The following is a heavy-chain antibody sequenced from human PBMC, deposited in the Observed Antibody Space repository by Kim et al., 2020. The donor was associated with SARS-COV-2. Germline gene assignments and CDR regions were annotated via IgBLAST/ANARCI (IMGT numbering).Heavy chain of an antibody. V-gene: IGHV1-24*01. CDR3: AVTLPGVVVTLNFDI. D-gene: IGHD2-15*01. J-gene: IGHJ3*02. CDR2: FDPEDGET. Sequence: ASVKVSCKVSGYTLTELSMHWVRQAPGKGLEWMGGFDPEDGETIYAQKFQGRVTMTEDTSTDTAYMELSSLRSEDTAVYYCAVTLPGVVVTLNFDIWGQGTMVTVSS. CDR1: GYTLTELS.